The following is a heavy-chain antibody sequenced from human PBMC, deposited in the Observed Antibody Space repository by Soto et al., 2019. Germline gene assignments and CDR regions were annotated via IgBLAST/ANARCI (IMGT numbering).Heavy chain of an antibody. Sequence: SETLSLTCSVSGGTISGYYWTWIRQPAGKGLEWIGRIYSSGNTKYNPSLQSRVTMSLDTSNNQFSLRLTSVTAADTAVYYCARGKRFSDWFDPWGQGTLVTVSS. J-gene: IGHJ5*02. D-gene: IGHD3-3*01. CDR3: ARGKRFSDWFDP. CDR2: IYSSGNT. CDR1: GGTISGYY. V-gene: IGHV4-4*07.